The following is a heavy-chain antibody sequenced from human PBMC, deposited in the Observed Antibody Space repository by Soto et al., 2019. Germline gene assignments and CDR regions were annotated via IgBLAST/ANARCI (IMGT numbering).Heavy chain of an antibody. J-gene: IGHJ6*02. CDR2: ISAYNGNT. V-gene: IGHV1-18*01. CDR1: GYTFTTYD. D-gene: IGHD2-2*01. CDR3: AREGTCSSTSCPNYFSFGMEV. Sequence: ASVKVSCKASGYTFTTYDISWVRQAPGQGLEWMGWISAYNGNTNYAQKFQGRVTMTTDTFTRTAYMEVRSLRSDDTAVYYCAREGTCSSTSCPNYFSFGMEVWGQGTTVTVSS.